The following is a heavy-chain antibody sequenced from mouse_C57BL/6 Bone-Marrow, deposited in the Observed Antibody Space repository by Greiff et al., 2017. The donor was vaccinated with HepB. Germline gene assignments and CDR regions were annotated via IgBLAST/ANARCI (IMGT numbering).Heavy chain of an antibody. J-gene: IGHJ3*01. CDR2: ISSGGDYI. Sequence: EVKLMESGEGLVKPGGSLKLSCAASGFTFSSYAMSWVRQTPEKRLEWVAYISSGGDYIYYADTVKGRFTISRDNARNTLYLQMSSLKSEDTAMYYCTRDSFRGFAYWGQGTLVTVSA. CDR1: GFTFSSYA. D-gene: IGHD3-3*01. V-gene: IGHV5-9-1*02. CDR3: TRDSFRGFAY.